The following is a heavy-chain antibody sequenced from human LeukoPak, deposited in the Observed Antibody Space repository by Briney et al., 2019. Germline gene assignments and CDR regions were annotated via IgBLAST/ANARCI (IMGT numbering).Heavy chain of an antibody. CDR2: IYYSGST. Sequence: PSETPSLTCIVSGGSLSSYYWSWIRQPPAKGLEWIGHIYYSGSTNYNPSLKSRVTISLDTSKTQFSLKLSSVTAADTAVYYCGYCSGGICYSAYWGQGTLVTVPS. D-gene: IGHD2-15*01. CDR1: GGSLSSYY. V-gene: IGHV4-59*01. J-gene: IGHJ4*02. CDR3: GYCSGGICYSAY.